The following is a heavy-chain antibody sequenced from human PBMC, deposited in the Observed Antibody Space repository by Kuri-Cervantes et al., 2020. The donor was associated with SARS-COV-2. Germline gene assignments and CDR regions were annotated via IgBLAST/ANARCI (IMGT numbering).Heavy chain of an antibody. V-gene: IGHV3-21*01. CDR2: TSSSSSYI. CDR1: GFTFSSYS. Sequence: GGSLRLSCAASGFTFSSYSMNWVRQAPGKGLEWVSSTSSSSSYIYYADSVKGRFTISRDNAKNSLYLQMNSLRAEDTAVYYCARGSNYDFWSGLGYYMDVWGKGTTVTVSS. J-gene: IGHJ6*03. CDR3: ARGSNYDFWSGLGYYMDV. D-gene: IGHD3-3*01.